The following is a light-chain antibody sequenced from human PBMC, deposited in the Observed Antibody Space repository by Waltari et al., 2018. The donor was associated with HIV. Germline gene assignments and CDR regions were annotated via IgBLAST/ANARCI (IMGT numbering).Light chain of an antibody. V-gene: IGLV3-1*01. CDR2: QDS. J-gene: IGLJ2*01. CDR3: QAWDRSVV. Sequence: SYELTQPPSVSVSPGQTARITCSGDQLGDKFVCWYQQRPGQPPVLVMYQDSKRPSGIPERFSGSNSGNTATLTITGTQSMDEADYYCQAWDRSVVFGGGTKLTVL. CDR1: QLGDKF.